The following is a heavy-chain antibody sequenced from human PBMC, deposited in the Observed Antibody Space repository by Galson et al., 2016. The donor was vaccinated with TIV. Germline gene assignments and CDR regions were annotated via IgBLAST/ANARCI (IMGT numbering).Heavy chain of an antibody. CDR2: IYPEDSDT. CDR3: AKIGYCYSTTDCYAYDAFHI. CDR1: GYSSTTFW. J-gene: IGHJ3*02. V-gene: IGHV5-51*01. Sequence: QSGAEVKKPGESLKISCKASGYSSTTFWIGWVRQMPGKGLEWMGVIYPEDSDTRYSPSFQGQVTISADKSIRTAYLQWSSLKASDTAIYYCAKIGYCYSTTDCYAYDAFHIWGQGTMVSVSS. D-gene: IGHD2-2*03.